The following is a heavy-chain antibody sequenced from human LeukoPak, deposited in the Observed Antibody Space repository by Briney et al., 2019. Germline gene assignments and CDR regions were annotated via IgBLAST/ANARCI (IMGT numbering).Heavy chain of an antibody. J-gene: IGHJ5*02. D-gene: IGHD1-14*01. CDR3: ARRRTGWFDP. Sequence: SETLSLTCAVSGYSISSGYYWGWIRQPPGKGLEWIGSIYHSGSTYYNPSLKSRVTISVDTSKNQFSLKLSPVTAADTAVYYCARRRTGWFDPWGQGTLVTVSS. V-gene: IGHV4-38-2*01. CDR1: GYSISSGYY. CDR2: IYHSGST.